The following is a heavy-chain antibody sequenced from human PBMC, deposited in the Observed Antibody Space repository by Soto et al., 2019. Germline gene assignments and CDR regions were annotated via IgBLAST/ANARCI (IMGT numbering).Heavy chain of an antibody. D-gene: IGHD1-1*01. V-gene: IGHV3-64D*08. J-gene: IGHJ4*02. Sequence: GGSLRLSCSASGFTFNGYPMYWVRQAPGRGLEYVSLISANGDNTHYADSVKGRFSISRDNSKKTLYLQMSSLRVEDTALYYCVKGAGRLQDLDYWGQGTLVTVSS. CDR3: VKGAGRLQDLDY. CDR1: GFTFNGYP. CDR2: ISANGDNT.